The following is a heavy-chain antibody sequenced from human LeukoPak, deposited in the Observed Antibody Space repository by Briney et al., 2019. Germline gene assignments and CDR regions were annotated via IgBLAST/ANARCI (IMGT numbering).Heavy chain of an antibody. CDR3: ARDPLAGIETLDY. V-gene: IGHV4-4*07. CDR2: IYSSGST. D-gene: IGHD6-19*01. J-gene: IGHJ4*02. CDR1: GGSFSGYY. Sequence: TSETLSLTCAVYGGSFSGYYWSWIRQPAGEGLEWIGRIYSSGSTNYNPSLKSRVTMSVDTSKNQFSLNLTSVTAADTAVYYCARDPLAGIETLDYWGQGTLVTVSS.